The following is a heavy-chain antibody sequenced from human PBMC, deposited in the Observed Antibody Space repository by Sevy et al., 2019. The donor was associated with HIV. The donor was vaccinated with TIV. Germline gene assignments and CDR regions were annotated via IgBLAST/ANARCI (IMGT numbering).Heavy chain of an antibody. CDR2: IYYTGST. V-gene: IGHV4-59*01. Sequence: SETLSLTCTVFGGSISAYYWSWIRQPPGKGLEYIGYIYYTGSTNYNPSLKSRVTISVDTSKNQFSPRLTSVTAADTAMYYCARAPPVRSGDDSLNWFDPWGQGTLVTVSS. D-gene: IGHD5-12*01. CDR3: ARAPPVRSGDDSLNWFDP. CDR1: GGSISAYY. J-gene: IGHJ5*02.